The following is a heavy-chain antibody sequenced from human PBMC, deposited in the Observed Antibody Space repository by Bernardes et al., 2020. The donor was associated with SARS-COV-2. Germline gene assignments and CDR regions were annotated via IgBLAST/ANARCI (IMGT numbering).Heavy chain of an antibody. D-gene: IGHD3-22*01. J-gene: IGHJ3*02. V-gene: IGHV3-23*01. CDR1: GFTFSSYA. CDR3: AKDLEGGQTYYYDSSSLGDAFDI. CDR2: ISGSGGST. Sequence: GGSLRLSRAASGFTFSSYAMSWVRQAPGKGLEWVSAISGSGGSTYYADSVKGRFTISRDNSKNTLYLQMNSLRAEDTAVYYCAKDLEGGQTYYYDSSSLGDAFDIWGQGTMVTVSS.